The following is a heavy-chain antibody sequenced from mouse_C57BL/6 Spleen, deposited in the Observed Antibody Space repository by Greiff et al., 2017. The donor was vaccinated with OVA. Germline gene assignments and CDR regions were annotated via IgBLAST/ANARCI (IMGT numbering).Heavy chain of an antibody. D-gene: IGHD1-1*01. Sequence: EVKLQESGPGLVKPSQSLSLTCSVTGYSITSGYYWNWIRQFPGNKLEWMGYISYDGSNNYNPSLKHRISITRDTSKNQFFLKLNSVTTEDTATYDCARAHYYGSSYDDYWGQGTTLTVSS. V-gene: IGHV3-6*01. CDR1: GYSITSGYY. J-gene: IGHJ2*01. CDR2: ISYDGSN. CDR3: ARAHYYGSSYDDY.